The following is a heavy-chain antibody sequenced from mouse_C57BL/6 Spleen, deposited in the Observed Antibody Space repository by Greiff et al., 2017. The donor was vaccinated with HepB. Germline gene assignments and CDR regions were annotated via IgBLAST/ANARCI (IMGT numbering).Heavy chain of an antibody. J-gene: IGHJ3*01. CDR1: GYAFTNYL. Sequence: QVQLKESGAELVRPGTSVKVSCKAPGYAFTNYLIEWVKQRPGQGLEWIGVINPGSGGTNYNEKFKGKATLTADKSSSTAYMQLSSLTSEDSAVYFCAREFFAYWGQGTLVTVSA. V-gene: IGHV1-54*01. CDR3: AREFFAY. CDR2: INPGSGGT.